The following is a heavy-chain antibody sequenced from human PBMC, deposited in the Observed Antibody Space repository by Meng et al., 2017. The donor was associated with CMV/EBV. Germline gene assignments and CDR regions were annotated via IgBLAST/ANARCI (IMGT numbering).Heavy chain of an antibody. CDR1: TFSSSA. J-gene: IGHJ4*02. V-gene: IGHV3-23*01. CDR2: ISGSGGST. Sequence: TFSSSAMSSVRQSPGQGLAWVSAISGSGGSTYYADSVKGRFTISRDNSKNTLYLQMNSLRAEDTAVYYCAKQLLGGYSYGYYYYFDYWGQGTLVTVSS. D-gene: IGHD5-18*01. CDR3: AKQLLGGYSYGYYYYFDY.